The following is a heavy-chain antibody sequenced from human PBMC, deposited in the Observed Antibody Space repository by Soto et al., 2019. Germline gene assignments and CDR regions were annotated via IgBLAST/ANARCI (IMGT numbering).Heavy chain of an antibody. CDR3: ARVAYGNGWIFDY. J-gene: IGHJ4*01. D-gene: IGHD6-19*01. Sequence: PGGSLRLSCAASGFTFSSYWMSWVRQAPGKGLEWVANIKQDESEKYYVDSVKGRFTLSRDNAKNSLQLQMSSLRDEDTAIYFCARVAYGNGWIFDYWGQGTLVTVSS. V-gene: IGHV3-7*01. CDR2: IKQDESEK. CDR1: GFTFSSYW.